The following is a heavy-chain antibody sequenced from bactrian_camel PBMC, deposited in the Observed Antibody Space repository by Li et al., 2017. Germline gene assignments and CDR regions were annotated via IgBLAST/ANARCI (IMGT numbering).Heavy chain of an antibody. CDR2: IDSRGTT. V-gene: IGHV3S53*01. J-gene: IGHJ6*01. Sequence: QVQLVESGGGSVQSGGSLRLSCGASGYTSSMYCMGWFRQSPGNEREGVASIDSRGTTTYADSVKGRFTISRDNAKNTVYLQLNSLKTGDMAMYYCAANRANGGTYWEGCYFGYWGQGTQVTVS. CDR1: GYTSSMYC. D-gene: IGHD2*01. CDR3: AANRANGGTYWEGCYFGY.